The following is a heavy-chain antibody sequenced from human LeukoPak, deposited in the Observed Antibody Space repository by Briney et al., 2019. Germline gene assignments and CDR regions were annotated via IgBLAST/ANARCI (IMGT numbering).Heavy chain of an antibody. CDR2: IYYSGRT. Sequence: SETLSLTCTVSGGSISSSSYYWGWIRQPPGKGLEWIVSIYYSGRTYSNPSLKSRVTICVNTSKNQFSLKLSSVTAADTAVYYCARRNIAVENRGFDYWGQGTLVTVSS. V-gene: IGHV4-39*01. CDR1: GGSISSSSYY. J-gene: IGHJ4*02. D-gene: IGHD6-19*01. CDR3: ARRNIAVENRGFDY.